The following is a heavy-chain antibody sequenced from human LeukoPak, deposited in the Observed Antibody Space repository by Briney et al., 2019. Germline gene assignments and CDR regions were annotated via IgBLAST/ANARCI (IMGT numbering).Heavy chain of an antibody. CDR3: ARDPYLVI. J-gene: IGHJ4*02. Sequence: GGSLRLSCAASGFTVSSSYMSWVRQAPGKGLEWVSVIYDAGSTYYADSVKGRFTISRDNSKNTLYLQMNSLRADDTAVYYCARDPYLVIWGQGTLVTVSS. CDR1: GFTVSSSY. V-gene: IGHV3-53*01. D-gene: IGHD4-23*01. CDR2: IYDAGST.